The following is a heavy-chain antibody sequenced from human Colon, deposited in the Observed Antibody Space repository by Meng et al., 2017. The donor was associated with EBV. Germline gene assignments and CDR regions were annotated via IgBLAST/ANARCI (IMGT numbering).Heavy chain of an antibody. CDR3: VARSHPQDVDY. Sequence: EVQLWGSGGHLMQPGESLSLSLVASGLTLIYYDVSWVRQAPGKGLEWLSVITASSGSTFYAESAKGRFTISRDSSKTTVYLQMKSPRGEDTAVYYCVARSHPQDVDYWGQGTLVTVSS. J-gene: IGHJ4*02. CDR2: ITASSGST. CDR1: GLTLIYYD. V-gene: IGHV3-23*01.